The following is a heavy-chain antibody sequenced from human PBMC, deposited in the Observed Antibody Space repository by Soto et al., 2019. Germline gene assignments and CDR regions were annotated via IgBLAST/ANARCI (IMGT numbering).Heavy chain of an antibody. V-gene: IGHV4-31*03. D-gene: IGHD1-20*01. CDR1: GDSISSGGHF. CDR3: AREPITGTFTDC. J-gene: IGHJ4*02. CDR2: IYYSGST. Sequence: SETLSLTCTVSGDSISSGGHFWSWIRQHPGKGLEWIGYIYYSGSTYYSPSLKSRVSMSVDTSKNQFSLSLSSVTAADTAVYYCAREPITGTFTDCWGQGALVTVSS.